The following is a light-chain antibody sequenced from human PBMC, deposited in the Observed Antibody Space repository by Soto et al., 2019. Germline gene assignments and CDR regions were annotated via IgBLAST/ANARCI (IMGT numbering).Light chain of an antibody. CDR1: QSVSSN. CDR3: QQCYNWHQWT. J-gene: IGKJ1*01. V-gene: IGKV3D-11*02. Sequence: EILLTQSPGTLSLSPGERATLSCRASQSVSSNLAWYQQKPGQAPSLIIYGASTRANGIPARFSGSGSGTDFTLTISSLEPEDFALYYCQQCYNWHQWTFGQGTKVDIK. CDR2: GAS.